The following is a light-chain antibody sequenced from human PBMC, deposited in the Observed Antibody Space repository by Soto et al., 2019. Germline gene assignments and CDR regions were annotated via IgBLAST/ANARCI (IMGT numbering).Light chain of an antibody. Sequence: QSVLTQPPSASGSPGQSVTISCTGTKNDIGVYDFVSWYQHHPGKAPRLIIYEVVQRPSGVLDRFSGSKSGNTASLTVSGLQAADEADYFCKSYAGSNTYVFGSGTQLTVL. CDR3: KSYAGSNTYV. CDR2: EVV. J-gene: IGLJ7*01. CDR1: KNDIGVYDF. V-gene: IGLV2-8*01.